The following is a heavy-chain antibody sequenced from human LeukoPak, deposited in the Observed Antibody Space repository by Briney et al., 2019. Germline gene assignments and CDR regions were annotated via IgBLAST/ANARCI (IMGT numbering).Heavy chain of an antibody. Sequence: PGGSLRLSCAASGFSFSSYWMSWVRQAPGKGLECVGNIKEDGSEKYYVDAVKGRFTISRDNAKNSLYLQMNSLRAEDTAVYYCARPAYPRHDSSGYYLEWGQGTLVTVSS. CDR1: GFSFSSYW. CDR3: ARPAYPRHDSSGYYLE. J-gene: IGHJ4*02. V-gene: IGHV3-7*01. D-gene: IGHD3-22*01. CDR2: IKEDGSEK.